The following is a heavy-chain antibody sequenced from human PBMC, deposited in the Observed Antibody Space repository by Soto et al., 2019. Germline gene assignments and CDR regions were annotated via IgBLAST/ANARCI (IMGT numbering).Heavy chain of an antibody. CDR2: IYYSGST. CDR1: GGSISSTSYY. Sequence: SDTLSLTCTVSGGSISSTSYYWGWIRQPPGKGLEWIGSIYYSGSTYYNPSLKSRVTISVDTSKNQFSLKLSSVTAADTAVYYCARLPYYYDDAFDIWGQGTMVT. V-gene: IGHV4-39*01. CDR3: ARLPYYYDDAFDI. J-gene: IGHJ3*02. D-gene: IGHD3-22*01.